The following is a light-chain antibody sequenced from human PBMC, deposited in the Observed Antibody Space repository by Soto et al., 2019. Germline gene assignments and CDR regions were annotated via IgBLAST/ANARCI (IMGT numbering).Light chain of an antibody. J-gene: IGLJ2*01. CDR3: CSYTGSLTLL. V-gene: IGLV2-14*01. Sequence: QSALTQPASVSGSPGQSITISCTGTSSDVGGYNHVSWYQQHPGKAPKLIIYEVSNRPSGVSNRFSGSKSGNTASLTISGLQAEDEADYYCCSYTGSLTLLFGGGTKLTVL. CDR1: SSDVGGYNH. CDR2: EVS.